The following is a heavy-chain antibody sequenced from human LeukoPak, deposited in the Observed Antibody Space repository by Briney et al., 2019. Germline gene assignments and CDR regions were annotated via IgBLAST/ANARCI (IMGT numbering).Heavy chain of an antibody. J-gene: IGHJ6*02. CDR1: GFTFSSYG. D-gene: IGHD2-2*01. CDR3: ASSTSGPDYGMDV. V-gene: IGHV3-33*01. CDR2: IWYDGSNK. Sequence: PGVSLRLSCAASGFTFSSYGMHWVRQAPGKGLEWVAVIWYDGSNKYYADSVKGRFTISRDNSKNTLYLQMNSLRAEDTAVYYCASSTSGPDYGMDVWGQGTTVTVSS.